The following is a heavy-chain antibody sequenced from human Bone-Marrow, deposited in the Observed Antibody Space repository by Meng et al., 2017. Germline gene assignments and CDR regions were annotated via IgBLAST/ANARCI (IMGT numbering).Heavy chain of an antibody. CDR3: AAAWELLPPGY. Sequence: EVQMVESGGGLVQPGGSLRLSWVASGFTISTYWLHWVRQAPGKGRVWVSRTSRDGSYTVYADSVKGRFTMSRDNAKNTLYLQMNSLRAEDTAVYYCAAAWELLPPGYWGQGTLVTVSS. CDR2: TSRDGSYT. D-gene: IGHD1-26*01. J-gene: IGHJ4*02. CDR1: GFTISTYW. V-gene: IGHV3-74*01.